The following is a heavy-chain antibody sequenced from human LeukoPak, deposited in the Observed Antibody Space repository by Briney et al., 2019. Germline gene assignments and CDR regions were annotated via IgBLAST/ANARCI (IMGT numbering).Heavy chain of an antibody. D-gene: IGHD3-3*01. Sequence: ASVKVSCKASGYTFTGYYMHWVRQAPGQGLEWMGWINPNSGGTNYAQKFQGRVTMTRDTSISTAYMELSRLRSDDTAVYYCARVQFRDIVVVPAAARYYDFWSGYYTCDYWGQGTLVTVSS. J-gene: IGHJ4*02. CDR3: ARVQFRDIVVVPAAARYYDFWSGYYTCDY. CDR1: GYTFTGYY. CDR2: INPNSGGT. V-gene: IGHV1-2*02.